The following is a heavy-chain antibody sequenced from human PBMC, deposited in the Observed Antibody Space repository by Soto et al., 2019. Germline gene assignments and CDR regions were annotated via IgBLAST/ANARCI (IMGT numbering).Heavy chain of an antibody. CDR2: ISGSGATT. CDR3: AKNGRAAAMYNWFDP. J-gene: IGHJ5*02. D-gene: IGHD6-13*01. V-gene: IGHV3-23*01. CDR1: GFTFSSYA. Sequence: EVQLLESGGGLVQPGGSLRLSCTGSGFTFSSYAMNWVRQAPGKGLECVSTISGSGATTYYADSVKGRFTISRDNSKNTLYLQMSSLRAEDTAVYYCAKNGRAAAMYNWFDPWGHGTLVTVSS.